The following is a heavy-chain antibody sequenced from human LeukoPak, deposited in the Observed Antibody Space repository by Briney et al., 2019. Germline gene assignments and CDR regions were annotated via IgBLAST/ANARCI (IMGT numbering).Heavy chain of an antibody. CDR2: LSDSATYT. CDR1: GFTFSNSA. V-gene: IGHV3-23*01. D-gene: IGHD1-7*01. J-gene: IGHJ5*02. Sequence: PGGFLRLSCAASGFTFSNSAMSWVRQAPGKGLEWVSTLSDSATYTYYADSVKGRFTISRDNSKNTLYLQMNSLRAEDTAVYYCAKLPYNWNYWFDPWGQGTLVTVSS. CDR3: AKLPYNWNYWFDP.